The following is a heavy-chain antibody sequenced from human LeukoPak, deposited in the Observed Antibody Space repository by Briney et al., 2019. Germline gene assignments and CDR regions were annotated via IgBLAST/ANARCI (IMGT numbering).Heavy chain of an antibody. J-gene: IGHJ6*02. CDR3: ARRGVAAAGIRYYYYGMDV. CDR2: IIPIFGTA. D-gene: IGHD6-13*01. Sequence: EASVKVFCKASGGTFSSYAISWVRQAPGQGLEWMGGIIPIFGTANYAQKFKGRVTITADESTSTAYMELSSLRSEDTAVYYCARRGVAAAGIRYYYYGMDVWGQGTTVTVSS. V-gene: IGHV1-69*13. CDR1: GGTFSSYA.